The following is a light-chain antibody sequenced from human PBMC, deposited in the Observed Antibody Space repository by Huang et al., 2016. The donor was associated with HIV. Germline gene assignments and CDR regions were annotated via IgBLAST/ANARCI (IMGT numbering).Light chain of an antibody. CDR1: QSISTY. Sequence: IQMTQSPTSLSASVGDRVSIACRASQSISTYLNWYQQKPGKAPKLLISSASALHSGVPSRCSGSGSGTDFTLTSRGLQLDDFATYYCQQSYSALSSFGPGTRL. V-gene: IGKV1-39*01. J-gene: IGKJ5*01. CDR3: QQSYSALSS. CDR2: SAS.